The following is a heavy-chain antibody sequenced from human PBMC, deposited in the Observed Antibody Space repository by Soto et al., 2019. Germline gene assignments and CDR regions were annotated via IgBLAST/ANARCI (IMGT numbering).Heavy chain of an antibody. CDR2: IYYSGST. CDR3: ARRGEGFWSGYYYFDY. CDR1: GGSTSSYY. J-gene: IGHJ4*02. D-gene: IGHD3-3*01. V-gene: IGHV4-59*08. Sequence: SETLSLTCTVSGGSTSSYYWSWIRRPPGKGLEWIGYIYYSGSTNYNPSLKSRVTISVDTSKNQFSLKLSSVTAADTAVYYCARRGEGFWSGYYYFDYWGQGTLVTVSS.